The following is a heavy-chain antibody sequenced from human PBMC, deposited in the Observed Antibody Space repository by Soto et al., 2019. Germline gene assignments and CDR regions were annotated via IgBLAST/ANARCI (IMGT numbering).Heavy chain of an antibody. J-gene: IGHJ6*03. V-gene: IGHV3-21*01. CDR3: ARDGLGHPGFSGFYYYYYMDV. CDR1: GFTFSSYS. CDR2: ISSSSSYI. D-gene: IGHD3-22*01. Sequence: GGSLRLSCAASGFTFSSYSMNWVRQAPGKGLEWVSSISSSSSYIYYADSVKGRFTISRDNAKNSLYLQMNSLRAKDTAVYYCARDGLGHPGFSGFYYYYYMDVWGKGTTVTVSS.